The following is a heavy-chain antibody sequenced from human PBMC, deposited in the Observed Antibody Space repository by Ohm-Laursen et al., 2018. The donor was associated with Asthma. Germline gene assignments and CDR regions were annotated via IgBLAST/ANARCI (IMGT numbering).Heavy chain of an antibody. Sequence: SLRLSCSASGFIFTNYGMHWVRQAPGKGLDWVAIMSYDGNIKYLADSVKGRFTISRDNSKSTLFLQMSSLRPEDKAVYYCARGLGGIHRWLSYQIDKWGLGTQVTVSS. J-gene: IGHJ4*02. CDR1: GFIFTNYG. CDR2: MSYDGNIK. CDR3: ARGLGGIHRWLSYQIDK. V-gene: IGHV3-30*19. D-gene: IGHD5-18*01.